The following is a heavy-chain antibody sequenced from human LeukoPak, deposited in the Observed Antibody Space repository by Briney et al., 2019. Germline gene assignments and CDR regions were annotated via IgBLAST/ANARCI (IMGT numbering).Heavy chain of an antibody. Sequence: GGSLRLSCAASGFTFSSYSMIWVRQAPGKGLEWVSYISSSSSTIYYADSVKGRFTISRDNAKNSLYLQMNSLRAEDTAVYYCARGVAVAGTRWFDPWGQGTLVTVSS. CDR1: GFTFSSYS. CDR3: ARGVAVAGTRWFDP. V-gene: IGHV3-48*01. D-gene: IGHD6-19*01. CDR2: ISSSSSTI. J-gene: IGHJ5*02.